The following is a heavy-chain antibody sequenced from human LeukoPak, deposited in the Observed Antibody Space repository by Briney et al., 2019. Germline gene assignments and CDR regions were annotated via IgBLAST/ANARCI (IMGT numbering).Heavy chain of an antibody. V-gene: IGHV3-21*01. CDR2: ITSSSRYT. J-gene: IGHJ4*02. D-gene: IGHD5/OR15-5a*01. CDR1: VFTFSTYN. CDR3: ARGVSATLFDY. Sequence: GGSLRLSCAASVFTFSTYNMNWVRQAPGKGLEWVSSITSSSRYTFYADSVKGRFTISRDNAKNSLYLQMNSLRAEDTAVYYCARGVSATLFDYWGQGTLVTVSS.